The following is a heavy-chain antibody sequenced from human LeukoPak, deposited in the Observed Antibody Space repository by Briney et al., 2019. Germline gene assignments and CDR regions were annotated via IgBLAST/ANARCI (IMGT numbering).Heavy chain of an antibody. D-gene: IGHD3-22*01. Sequence: GGSLRLSCAASGFTFSSYSMNWVRQAPGKGLEWVSSISSSSSYIYYADSVKGRFNISRDNAKNSLYLQMNSLRAEDTAVYYCARPSPYYYDSSGYGIRDAFDIWGQGTMVTVSS. CDR1: GFTFSSYS. CDR3: ARPSPYYYDSSGYGIRDAFDI. J-gene: IGHJ3*02. CDR2: ISSSSSYI. V-gene: IGHV3-21*01.